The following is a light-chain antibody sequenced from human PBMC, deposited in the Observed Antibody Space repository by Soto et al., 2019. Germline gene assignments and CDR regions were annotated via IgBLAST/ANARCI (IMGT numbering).Light chain of an antibody. CDR2: DAS. V-gene: IGKV1-5*01. Sequence: DIQMTQSASSLSASVGDRVTITCQASQVISNYLNWYQQKPGKAPKLLIYDASSLESGVPSRFSGSGSGTEFTLTISSLQPDDFATYYCQQYNSNSGTFGQGTKVEIK. CDR1: QVISNY. J-gene: IGKJ1*01. CDR3: QQYNSNSGT.